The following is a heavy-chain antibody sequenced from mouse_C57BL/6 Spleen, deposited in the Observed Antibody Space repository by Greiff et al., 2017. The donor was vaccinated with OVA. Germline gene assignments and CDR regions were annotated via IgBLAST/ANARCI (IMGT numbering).Heavy chain of an antibody. D-gene: IGHD2-4*01. CDR1: GYTFTSYW. Sequence: QVQLQQPGAELVKPGASVKMSCKASGYTFTSYWITWVKQRPGQGLEWIGDIYPGSGSTNYNEKFKSKATLTVDSSSSTAYMQLSSLTSEDSAVYYCARFYYDYDGTLDYWGQGTTLTVSS. CDR3: ARFYYDYDGTLDY. J-gene: IGHJ2*01. CDR2: IYPGSGST. V-gene: IGHV1-55*01.